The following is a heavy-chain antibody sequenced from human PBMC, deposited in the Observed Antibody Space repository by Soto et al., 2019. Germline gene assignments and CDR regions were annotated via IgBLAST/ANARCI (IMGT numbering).Heavy chain of an antibody. J-gene: IGHJ4*02. D-gene: IGHD3-10*01. CDR1: GGSISSYY. V-gene: IGHV4-59*01. CDR2: IYYSGST. Sequence: SETLSLTCTVSGGSISSYYWSWIRQPPGKGLEWIGYIYYSGSTNYNPSLKSRVTISVDTSKNQFSLKPSSVTAADTAVYYCAGSGSYYIPDFDYWGQGTLVTVSS. CDR3: AGSGSYYIPDFDY.